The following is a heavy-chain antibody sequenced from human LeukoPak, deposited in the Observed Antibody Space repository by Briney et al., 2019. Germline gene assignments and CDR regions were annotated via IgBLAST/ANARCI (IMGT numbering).Heavy chain of an antibody. CDR3: SRSYSPAQWLSYYYGMDV. Sequence: ASVKVSCTASGWTFTAYYMHWVRQAPGQGLEWMGWINPNSGGINYAQKFQGRVTMTRDTSISTAYMELSKLRSDDTRVYYCSRSYSPAQWLSYYYGMDVWGQGTTVTVSS. CDR1: GWTFTAYY. V-gene: IGHV1-2*02. D-gene: IGHD6-19*01. CDR2: INPNSGGI. J-gene: IGHJ6*02.